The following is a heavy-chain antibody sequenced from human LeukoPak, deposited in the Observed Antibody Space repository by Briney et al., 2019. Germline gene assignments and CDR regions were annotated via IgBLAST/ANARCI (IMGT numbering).Heavy chain of an antibody. CDR2: THYTGST. Sequence: PSETPSLTCTVSGGSISSYYWSWIRQPPGKGLEWIGYTHYTGSTSVNPSLKSRVTISVDTSKNQFSLKVSSVTAADTAVYYCARDGDTAMILFAFDIWGQGTMVTVSS. J-gene: IGHJ3*02. V-gene: IGHV4-59*01. CDR1: GGSISSYY. D-gene: IGHD5-18*01. CDR3: ARDGDTAMILFAFDI.